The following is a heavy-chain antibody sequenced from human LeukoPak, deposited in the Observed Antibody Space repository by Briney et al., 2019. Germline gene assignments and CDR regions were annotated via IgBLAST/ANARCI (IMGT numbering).Heavy chain of an antibody. V-gene: IGHV3-23*01. Sequence: GESLRLSCAASGFTFDTYGMSWVRQAPGKGLEWVSSISGSGNYMYYKDSVKGRFTISRDNSKNTLLLQMNSLRAEDSAVYYCAKGGHPAVVTTRFDSWGQGTLVTVSS. CDR1: GFTFDTYG. D-gene: IGHD2-21*02. J-gene: IGHJ5*01. CDR2: ISGSGNYM. CDR3: AKGGHPAVVTTRFDS.